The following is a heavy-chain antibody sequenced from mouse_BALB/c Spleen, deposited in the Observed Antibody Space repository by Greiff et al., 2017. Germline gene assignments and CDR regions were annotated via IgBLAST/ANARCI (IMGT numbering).Heavy chain of an antibody. CDR3: ARGGLITTVVDYFDY. CDR2: ISSGGST. CDR1: GFTFSSYA. D-gene: IGHD1-1*01. V-gene: IGHV5-6-5*01. Sequence: EVKLMESGGGLVKPGGSLKLSCAASGFTFSSYAMSWVRQTPEKRLEWVASISSGGSTYYPDSVKGRFTISRDNARNILYLQMSSLRSEDTAMYYCARGGLITTVVDYFDYWGQGTTLTVSS. J-gene: IGHJ2*01.